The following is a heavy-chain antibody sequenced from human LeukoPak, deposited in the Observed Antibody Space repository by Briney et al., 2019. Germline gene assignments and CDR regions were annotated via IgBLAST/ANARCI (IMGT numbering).Heavy chain of an antibody. CDR1: GFSFSSYW. CDR3: TRDNNYFDY. Sequence: GGSLRLSCAASGFSFSSYWMHWVRQAPGKGLVWVSRINSDGSRITYADSVKGRFTISRDNAKNTLYLQMNSLRAEDTAVYYRTRDNNYFDYWGQGTLVTVSS. J-gene: IGHJ4*02. CDR2: INSDGSRI. V-gene: IGHV3-74*01.